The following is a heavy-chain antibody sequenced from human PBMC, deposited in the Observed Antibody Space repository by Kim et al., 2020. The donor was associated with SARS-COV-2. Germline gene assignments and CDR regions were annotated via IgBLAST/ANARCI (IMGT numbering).Heavy chain of an antibody. CDR1: GFTFSSYD. V-gene: IGHV3-13*01. J-gene: IGHJ4*02. CDR2: IGTAGDT. CDR3: TRAKGYDFFDY. Sequence: GGSLRLSCAASGFTFSSYDMHWVRQATGKGLEWVSAIGTAGDTYYPGSVKGRFTISRENVKNSLYLQMNSLRAGDTAVYYCTRAKGYDFFDYWGQGTLVTVSS. D-gene: IGHD5-18*01.